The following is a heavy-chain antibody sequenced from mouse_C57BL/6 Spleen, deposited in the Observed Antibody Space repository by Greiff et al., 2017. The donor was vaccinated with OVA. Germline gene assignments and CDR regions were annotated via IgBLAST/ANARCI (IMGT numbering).Heavy chain of an antibody. V-gene: IGHV5-12*01. CDR1: GFTFSDYY. D-gene: IGHD3-3*01. Sequence: EVKLVESGGGLVQPGGSLKLSCAASGFTFSDYYMYWVRQTPEKRLEWVAYISNGGGSTYYPDTVKGRFTISRDNAKNTLYLQMSRLKSEDTAMYYCARQERDVRGFAYWGQGTLVTVSA. CDR2: ISNGGGST. CDR3: ARQERDVRGFAY. J-gene: IGHJ3*01.